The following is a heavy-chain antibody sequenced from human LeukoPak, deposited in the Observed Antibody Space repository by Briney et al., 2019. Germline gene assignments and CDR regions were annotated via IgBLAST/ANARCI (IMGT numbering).Heavy chain of an antibody. CDR2: INPNSGGT. CDR1: GYTFTGYY. CDR3: ARVAEWQIYYYGMDV. J-gene: IGHJ6*02. V-gene: IGHV1-2*02. Sequence: GASVKVSCKASGYTFTGYYMHWVRQAPGQGLEWMGWINPNSGGTNYAQKFQGRVTMTRDTSISTAYMELSRLRSDDTAVYYCARVAEWQIYYYGMDVWGQGTTVTVSS. D-gene: IGHD3-3*01.